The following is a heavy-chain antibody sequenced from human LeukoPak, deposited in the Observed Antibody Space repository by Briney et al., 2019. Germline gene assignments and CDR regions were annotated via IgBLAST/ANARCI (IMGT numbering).Heavy chain of an antibody. Sequence: GGSLRLSCAASGFTFSSYAMHWVRHAPGKGLEWVAVISYDGSNKYYADSVKGRFTISRDNSKNTLYLQMNSLRAEDTAVYYCARDSYYYGSGIDYWGQGTLVTVSS. CDR3: ARDSYYYGSGIDY. D-gene: IGHD3-10*01. J-gene: IGHJ4*02. V-gene: IGHV3-30-3*01. CDR1: GFTFSSYA. CDR2: ISYDGSNK.